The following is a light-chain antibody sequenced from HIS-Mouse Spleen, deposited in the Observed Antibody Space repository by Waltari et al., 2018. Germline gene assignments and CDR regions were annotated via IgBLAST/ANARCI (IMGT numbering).Light chain of an antibody. CDR3: QSYDSSLSAHYV. CDR1: SSNIGAGYD. J-gene: IGLJ1*01. CDR2: GNS. Sequence: QSVLTQPPSVSGAPGQRVTISCTGSSSNIGAGYDVHWYQQLPGTAPKLLIYGNSNRPSGVPHRFSGSKSGTSASLAITGLQAEDEADYYCQSYDSSLSAHYVFGTGTKVTVL. V-gene: IGLV1-40*01.